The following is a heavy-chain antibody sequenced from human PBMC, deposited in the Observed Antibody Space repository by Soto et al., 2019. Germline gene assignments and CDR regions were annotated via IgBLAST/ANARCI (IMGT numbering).Heavy chain of an antibody. D-gene: IGHD4-17*01. Sequence: PSETLSLTCTVSGGSISIGGYYWTWIRQRPGQGLEWIGYISYSGTTSYNPSLKSRVTMSQDTSKNQFSLRLSSVTAADTAVYYCARALTVTTSSDIWGQGTMVTVSS. CDR2: ISYSGTT. V-gene: IGHV4-31*03. CDR3: ARALTVTTSSDI. J-gene: IGHJ3*02. CDR1: GGSISIGGYY.